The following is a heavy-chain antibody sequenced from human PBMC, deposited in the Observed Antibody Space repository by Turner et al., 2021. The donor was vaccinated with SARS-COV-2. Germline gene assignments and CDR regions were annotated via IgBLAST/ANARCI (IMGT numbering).Heavy chain of an antibody. D-gene: IGHD3-22*01. V-gene: IGHV3-30*19. J-gene: IGHJ6*02. CDR1: GLTFSVYG. CDR3: ARDSQIDYYDSSGYPLSLGGMDV. Sequence: QLQLVDSGGGVVQPGRSLRLSCTASGLTFSVYGMHWVRQAPGKGLEWVAVKSYDGSNKYYADSVKGRFTISRDNSKNTLYLQMNSLRAEDTAVYYCARDSQIDYYDSSGYPLSLGGMDVWGQGTTVTVSS. CDR2: KSYDGSNK.